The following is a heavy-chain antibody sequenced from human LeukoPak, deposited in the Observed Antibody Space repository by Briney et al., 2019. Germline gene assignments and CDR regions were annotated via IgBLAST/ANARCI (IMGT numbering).Heavy chain of an antibody. J-gene: IGHJ3*02. CDR1: GGSISSGDYY. Sequence: SETLSLTCTVSGGSISSGDYYWSWIRQPPGKGLEWIGYIYYSGSTYYNPSPKSRVTISVDTSKNQFSLKLSSVTAADTAVYYCANGGSTSSHAFDIWGQGTMVTVSS. V-gene: IGHV4-30-4*01. D-gene: IGHD2-2*01. CDR3: ANGGSTSSHAFDI. CDR2: IYYSGST.